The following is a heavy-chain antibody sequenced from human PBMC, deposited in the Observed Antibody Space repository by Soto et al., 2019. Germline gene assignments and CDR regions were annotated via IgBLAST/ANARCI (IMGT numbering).Heavy chain of an antibody. CDR3: ARTYYYDSSGYYLPAFDI. J-gene: IGHJ3*02. CDR2: ISAYNGNT. Sequence: ASVKVSCKASGYTFTSYGISWVRQAPGQGLEWMGWISAYNGNTNYAQKLQGRVTMTTDTSTSTAYMELRSLRSDDTAVYYCARTYYYDSSGYYLPAFDIWGQGTMVTVSS. D-gene: IGHD3-22*01. V-gene: IGHV1-18*01. CDR1: GYTFTSYG.